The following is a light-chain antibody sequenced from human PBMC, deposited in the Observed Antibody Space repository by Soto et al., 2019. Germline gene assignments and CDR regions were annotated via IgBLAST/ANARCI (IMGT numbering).Light chain of an antibody. Sequence: EIVLTQSPATLSLSPGERATLSCGASQSVSNYSAWYQQKPGLAPRLLIYDASSRATAIPDRFSGSGSGTDFTLTINRLEPEDFAVYYCQQYGSSPRTFGQGTKVEIK. J-gene: IGKJ1*01. CDR3: QQYGSSPRT. CDR1: QSVSNY. CDR2: DAS. V-gene: IGKV3D-20*01.